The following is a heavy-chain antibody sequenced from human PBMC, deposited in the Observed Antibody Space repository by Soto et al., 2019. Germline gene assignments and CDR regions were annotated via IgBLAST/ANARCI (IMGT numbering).Heavy chain of an antibody. J-gene: IGHJ4*02. CDR3: SRVDPGETSPFDH. V-gene: IGHV1-3*01. Sequence: ASVKVSCKASGYTFTSYAMHWVRQAPGQRLEWMGWINAGNGNTKYSQKLQGRVNITRDTSASTAYMEMSSLRSEDTAVYYCSRVDPGETSPFDHWGQGALVTVSS. D-gene: IGHD3-10*01. CDR2: INAGNGNT. CDR1: GYTFTSYA.